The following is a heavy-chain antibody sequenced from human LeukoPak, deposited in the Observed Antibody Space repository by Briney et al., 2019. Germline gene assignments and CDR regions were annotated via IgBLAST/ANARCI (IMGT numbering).Heavy chain of an antibody. D-gene: IGHD1-26*01. CDR2: INPNSGGT. CDR1: GYTFTGYY. Sequence: GASVKVSCKASGYTFTGYYMHWVRQAPGQGLEWMGWINPNSGGTNYAQKFQGRVTMTRDTSISTAYMELSRLRSDDTAVYYCARDQRIRSGSYSRGARVENWFDPWGQGTLVTVSS. V-gene: IGHV1-2*02. CDR3: ARDQRIRSGSYSRGARVENWFDP. J-gene: IGHJ5*02.